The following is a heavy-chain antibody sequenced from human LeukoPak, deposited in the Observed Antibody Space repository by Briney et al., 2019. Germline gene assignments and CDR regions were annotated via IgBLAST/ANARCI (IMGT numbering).Heavy chain of an antibody. CDR2: IYSGGST. D-gene: IGHD6-19*01. J-gene: IGHJ4*02. V-gene: IGHV3-66*01. CDR3: ARAESGQWYIDY. CDR1: GFTVSSNY. Sequence: GGSLRLSCAASGFTVSSNYMSWVRQAPGKGLEWVSLIYSGGSTYYADSVKGRFTISRDNSKNTLYLQMDSLRAEDTAVYYCARAESGQWYIDYWGQGTLVTVSS.